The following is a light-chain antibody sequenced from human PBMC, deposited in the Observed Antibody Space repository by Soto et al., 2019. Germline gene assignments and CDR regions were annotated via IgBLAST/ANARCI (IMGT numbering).Light chain of an antibody. CDR1: QSVSRSY. CDR2: GAS. CDR3: QQYDGSPPFT. J-gene: IGKJ3*01. Sequence: EIVLTQSPGTLSLSPGERATLSCRASQSVSRSYLGWYQQKPGQAPRLLIYGASSRATGIPDRFSGSGSGTDFTLTISKLEPEDSAVYYCQQYDGSPPFTFGPGTKVDIK. V-gene: IGKV3-20*01.